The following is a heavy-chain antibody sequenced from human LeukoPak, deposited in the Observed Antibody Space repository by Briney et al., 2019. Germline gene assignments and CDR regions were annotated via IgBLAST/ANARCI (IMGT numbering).Heavy chain of an antibody. D-gene: IGHD3-22*01. CDR1: GYTFTSYG. CDR2: ISAYNGNT. V-gene: IGHV1-18*01. Sequence: ASVKVSCKAFGYTFTSYGISWVRQAPGQGLEWMGWISAYNGNTNYAQKLRGRVTVTTDTSTSTAFMELRSLRSDDTAVYYCARAAPHRDSSGYKIYYYMDVWGKGTTVTVSS. CDR3: ARAAPHRDSSGYKIYYYMDV. J-gene: IGHJ6*03.